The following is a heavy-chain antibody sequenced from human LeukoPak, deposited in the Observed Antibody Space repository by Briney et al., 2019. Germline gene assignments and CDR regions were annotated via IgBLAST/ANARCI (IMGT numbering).Heavy chain of an antibody. D-gene: IGHD3-22*01. J-gene: IGHJ4*02. V-gene: IGHV4-59*01. CDR2: IYYSGST. Sequence: SETLSLTCTVSGGSTSSYYWSWIRQPPGKGLEWIGYIYYSGSTNYNPSLRSRVTISVDTSKNQFSLKLSSVTAADTAVYYCARETHITMIEYWGQGTLVTVSS. CDR1: GGSTSSYY. CDR3: ARETHITMIEY.